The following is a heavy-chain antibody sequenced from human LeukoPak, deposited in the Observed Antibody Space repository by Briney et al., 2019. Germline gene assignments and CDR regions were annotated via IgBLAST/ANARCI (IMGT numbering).Heavy chain of an antibody. CDR3: ARDRLALVRGITAMDV. Sequence: GGSLRLSCAASGFTFTSHWMTWVRRAPGKGLEWVANIREDGSERYYVASVKGRFTISRDNAKNSLYLQMNSLRAEDTAVYYCARDRLALVRGITAMDVWGQGTTVTVSS. CDR1: GFTFTSHW. D-gene: IGHD3-10*01. CDR2: IREDGSER. V-gene: IGHV3-7*03. J-gene: IGHJ6*02.